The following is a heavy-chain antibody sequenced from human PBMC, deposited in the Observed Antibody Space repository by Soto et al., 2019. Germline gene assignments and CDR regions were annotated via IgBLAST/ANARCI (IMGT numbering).Heavy chain of an antibody. CDR1: GGSISSGGYY. V-gene: IGHV4-31*03. CDR2: IYYSGST. D-gene: IGHD3-3*01. CDR3: ARVATFLEWFVDPNFDY. J-gene: IGHJ4*02. Sequence: PSETLSLTCTVSGGSISSGGYYWSWIRQHPGKGLEWIGYIYYSGSTYYNPSLKSRVTISVDTSKNQFSLKLSSVTAADTAVYYCARVATFLEWFVDPNFDYWGQGALVTVSS.